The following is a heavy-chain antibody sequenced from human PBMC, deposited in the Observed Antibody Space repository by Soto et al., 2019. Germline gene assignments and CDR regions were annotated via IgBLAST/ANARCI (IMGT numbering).Heavy chain of an antibody. J-gene: IGHJ4*02. CDR2: VNAGEGNT. Sequence: ASVKVSCKASGYTFTSYAVHWVRQAPGQRLEWMGWVNAGEGNTRYSEKLQGRLTITRDTSASTAYMELSSLRSEDTAVYYCARDYYHDSGVLMDYWGQGTLVTVSS. D-gene: IGHD3-22*01. CDR1: GYTFTSYA. V-gene: IGHV1-3*01. CDR3: ARDYYHDSGVLMDY.